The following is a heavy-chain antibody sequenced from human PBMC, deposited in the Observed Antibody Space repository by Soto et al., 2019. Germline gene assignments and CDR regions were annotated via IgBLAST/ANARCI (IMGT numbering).Heavy chain of an antibody. Sequence: SETMSLTCAVYGGTFSGYYWSWIRKPPGKGLEWIGEINHSGSTNYNPSLKSRVTISVDTSKNQFSLKLSSVTAADTAVYYCARGSAENYYYMDVWGKGTTVTVS. CDR1: GGTFSGYY. CDR3: ARGSAENYYYMDV. V-gene: IGHV4-34*01. CDR2: INHSGST. J-gene: IGHJ6*03.